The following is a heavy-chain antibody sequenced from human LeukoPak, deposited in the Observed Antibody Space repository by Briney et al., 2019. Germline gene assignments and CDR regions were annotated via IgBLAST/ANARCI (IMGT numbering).Heavy chain of an antibody. V-gene: IGHV4-59*08. CDR3: ARWYSSGWAFDY. Sequence: PSETLSLTCTVSGGSISSYYWSWIRQPPGKGLEWIGYIYYSGSTNYNPSLKSRVTISVDTSKNQFSLKLSSVTAADTAMYYCARWYSSGWAFDYWGQGTLVT. D-gene: IGHD6-19*01. J-gene: IGHJ4*02. CDR1: GGSISSYY. CDR2: IYYSGST.